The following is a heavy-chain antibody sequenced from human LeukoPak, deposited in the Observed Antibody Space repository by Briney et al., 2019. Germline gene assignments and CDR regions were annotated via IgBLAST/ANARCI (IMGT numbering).Heavy chain of an antibody. CDR3: ASSQDYDPGAFDI. D-gene: IGHD4-17*01. J-gene: IGHJ3*02. V-gene: IGHV1-69*05. CDR2: IIPISATA. Sequence: ASVKVSCKASGGTFSSYTISWVRQAPGQGLEWMGTIIPISATANYAQKFQGRVTIITDESTSTAYMELSSLRSEDTAVYYCASSQDYDPGAFDIWGQGTMVTVSS. CDR1: GGTFSSYT.